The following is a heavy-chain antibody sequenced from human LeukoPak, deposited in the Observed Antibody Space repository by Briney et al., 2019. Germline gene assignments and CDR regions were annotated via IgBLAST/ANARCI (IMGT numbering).Heavy chain of an antibody. V-gene: IGHV1-24*01. CDR2: FDPEDGET. D-gene: IGHD5-12*01. J-gene: IGHJ5*02. Sequence: ASVKVSCKVSGYTLTELSMHWVRQAPGKGLEWMGGFDPEDGETIYAQKFQGRVTITVDESTSTAYMELSSLRSEDTAVYYCASISLERSTGSYDTINNWFDPWGQGTLVTVSS. CDR3: ASISLERSTGSYDTINNWFDP. CDR1: GYTLTELS.